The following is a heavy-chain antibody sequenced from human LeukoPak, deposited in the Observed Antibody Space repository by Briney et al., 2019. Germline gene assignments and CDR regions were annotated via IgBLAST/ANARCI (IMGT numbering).Heavy chain of an antibody. CDR1: GFTYSSYA. J-gene: IGHJ4*02. CDR2: ISGSGGST. V-gene: IGHV3-23*01. CDR3: AKSSPPPLRY. Sequence: GGSLRLSCAASGFTYSSYAMSWVRQAPRKGLEWVSAISGSGGSTYYADSVKGRFTISRDNSKNTLYLQMNSLRAEDTAAYYCAKSSPPPLRYWGQGTLVTVSS.